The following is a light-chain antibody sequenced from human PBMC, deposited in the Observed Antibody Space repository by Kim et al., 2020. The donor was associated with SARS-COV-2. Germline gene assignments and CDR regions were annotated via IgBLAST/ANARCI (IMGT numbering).Light chain of an antibody. V-gene: IGKV3-11*01. CDR2: DAS. CDR3: QQRTDRL. Sequence: LSLSPGERATLSCRASQSVSSYLVWYQHKPGQAPRLLIDDASDRATGIPARFSGSGSGTDFTLTISSLEPEDSAVYYCQQRTDRLFGQGTRLEIK. CDR1: QSVSSY. J-gene: IGKJ5*01.